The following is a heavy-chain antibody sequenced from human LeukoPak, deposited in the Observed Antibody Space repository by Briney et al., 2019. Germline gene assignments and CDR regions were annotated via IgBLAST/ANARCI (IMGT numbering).Heavy chain of an antibody. V-gene: IGHV7-4-1*02. J-gene: IGHJ5*02. CDR3: ARDGGSGWYPSWFDP. D-gene: IGHD6-19*01. Sequence: GASVKVSCKASGYTFTSYAMNWVRQAPGQWLEWMGWINTNTGNPTYAQGFTGRFVFSLDTSVSTAYLQISSLKAEDTAVYYCARDGGSGWYPSWFDPWGQGTQVTVSS. CDR2: INTNTGNP. CDR1: GYTFTSYA.